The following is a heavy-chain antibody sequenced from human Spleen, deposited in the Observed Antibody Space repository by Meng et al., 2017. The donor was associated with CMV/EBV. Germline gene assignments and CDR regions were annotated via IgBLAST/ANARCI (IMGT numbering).Heavy chain of an antibody. J-gene: IGHJ6*02. CDR3: AKGHSYAMDV. Sequence: GGSLRLSCAASGFNFNTYAMSWVRQAPGKGLEWVSVIYGGGRDTYSADSVKGRFTTSRDNSHNTLYLQMNSLRAEDTAVYYCAKGHSYAMDVWGQGTTVTVSS. CDR1: GFNFNTYA. V-gene: IGHV3-23*03. CDR2: IYGGGRDT.